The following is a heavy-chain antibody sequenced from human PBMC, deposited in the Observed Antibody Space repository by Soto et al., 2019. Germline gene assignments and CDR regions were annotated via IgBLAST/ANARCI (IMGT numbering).Heavy chain of an antibody. CDR3: ATWHEREHAFDV. Sequence: DVQLVESGGGLIQPGESLRLSCAAFGLTISGKKYVAWVRQAPGKRLEWVSALYDVDGSFYADSVTGRFTTSSDSSKTTVYLQMNDLRPDDTAVYYCATWHEREHAFDVWCQGTTVTISS. D-gene: IGHD1-1*01. CDR2: LYDVDGS. J-gene: IGHJ3*01. V-gene: IGHV3-53*01. CDR1: GLTISGKKY.